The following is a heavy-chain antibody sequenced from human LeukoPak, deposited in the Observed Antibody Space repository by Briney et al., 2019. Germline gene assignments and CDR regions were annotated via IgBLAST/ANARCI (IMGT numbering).Heavy chain of an antibody. CDR2: IYSGGST. CDR1: GFTASSNY. V-gene: IGHV3-53*01. J-gene: IGHJ4*02. Sequence: PGGSLRLSCAASGFTASSNYMSWVRQAPGKGLEWVSVIYSGGSTYYADSVKGRFTISRDNSKNTLYLQMNSLRAEDTAVYYCASLMDDYVWGSYRSYYFDYWGQGTLVTVSS. D-gene: IGHD3-16*02. CDR3: ASLMDDYVWGSYRSYYFDY.